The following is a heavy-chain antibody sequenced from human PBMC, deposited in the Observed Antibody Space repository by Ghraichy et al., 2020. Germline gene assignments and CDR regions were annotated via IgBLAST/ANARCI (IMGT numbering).Heavy chain of an antibody. CDR3: GGVYNTSTRYYFGMDV. Sequence: GGSLRLSCAASGFIFSDYWMHWVRQAPGKGLEWVSRINSDGYGNTYADSVKGRFTISRDNAKNTLYLQLNSLRAEDTAVYYCGGVYNTSTRYYFGMDVWGDGTTVTVAS. D-gene: IGHD3-10*01. CDR2: INSDGYGN. V-gene: IGHV3-74*01. J-gene: IGHJ6*04. CDR1: GFIFSDYW.